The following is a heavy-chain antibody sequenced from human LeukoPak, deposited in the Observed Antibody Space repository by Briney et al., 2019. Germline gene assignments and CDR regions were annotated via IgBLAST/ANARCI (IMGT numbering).Heavy chain of an antibody. CDR2: INHSGST. J-gene: IGHJ4*02. CDR1: GGSFSGYY. D-gene: IGHD6-19*01. CDR3: AVGAVAGGPFDY. V-gene: IGHV4-34*01. Sequence: SETLSLTCAVYGGSFSGYYWGWIRQPPGKGLEWIGEINHSGSTNYNPSLKSRVTISVDTSKNQFSLKLSSVTAADTAVYYCAVGAVAGGPFDYWGQGTLVTVSS.